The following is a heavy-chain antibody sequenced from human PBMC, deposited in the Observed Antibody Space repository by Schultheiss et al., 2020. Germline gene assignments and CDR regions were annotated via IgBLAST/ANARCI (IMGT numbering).Heavy chain of an antibody. V-gene: IGHV4-59*08. CDR1: GGSISSYY. CDR2: IYYSGST. CDR3: AIPLWFGELLNYYFDY. J-gene: IGHJ4*02. Sequence: SETLSLTCTVSGGSISSYYWSWIRQPPGKGLEWIGYIYYSGSTNYNPSLKSRVTISVDTSKNQFSLKLSSVTAADTAVYYCAIPLWFGELLNYYFDYWGQGTLVTVSS. D-gene: IGHD3-10*01.